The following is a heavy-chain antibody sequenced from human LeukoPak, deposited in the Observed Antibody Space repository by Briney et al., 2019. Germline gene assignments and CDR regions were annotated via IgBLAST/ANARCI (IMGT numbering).Heavy chain of an antibody. J-gene: IGHJ6*02. CDR3: ARDPGYSYGYNYYYYGMDV. Sequence: SETLSLTCTVSGGSISIYYWSWVRQPPGKGLEWIGYIYNSGGSTIYNPSLKSRVTISVDTSKNQFSLNLGSVTAADTAVYYCARDPGYSYGYNYYYYGMDVWGQGTTVTVSS. V-gene: IGHV4-59*01. D-gene: IGHD5-18*01. CDR1: GGSISIYY. CDR2: IYNSGGST.